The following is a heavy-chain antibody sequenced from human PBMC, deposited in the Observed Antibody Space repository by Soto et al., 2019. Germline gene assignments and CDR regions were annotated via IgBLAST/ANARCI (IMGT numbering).Heavy chain of an antibody. CDR1: GFTFSSYS. CDR2: ISSSSSYI. V-gene: IGHV3-21*01. J-gene: IGHJ4*02. D-gene: IGHD3-22*01. Sequence: GGSLRLSCAASGFTFSSYSMNWVRQAPGKGLEWVSSISSSSSYIYYADSVKGRFTISRDNAKNSLYLQMNSLRAEDTAVYYCARDHDSSGYYYCPDYWGQGTLVTVSS. CDR3: ARDHDSSGYYYCPDY.